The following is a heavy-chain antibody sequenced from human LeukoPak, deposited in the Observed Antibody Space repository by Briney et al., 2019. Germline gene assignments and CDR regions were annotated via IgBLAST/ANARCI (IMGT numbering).Heavy chain of an antibody. CDR1: GYSFTNYW. V-gene: IGHV5-51*01. CDR2: IYPGDSDT. CDR3: ARHRFYTNVDIVATLGDYYYGMDV. Sequence: GESLKISCKGSGYSFTNYWIAWVRQMPGKGLEWMGIIYPGDSDTRYSPSFQGHVTISADKSISTAYLQWSSLKASDTAMYYCARHRFYTNVDIVATLGDYYYGMDVWGQGTTVTVSS. J-gene: IGHJ6*02. D-gene: IGHD5-12*01.